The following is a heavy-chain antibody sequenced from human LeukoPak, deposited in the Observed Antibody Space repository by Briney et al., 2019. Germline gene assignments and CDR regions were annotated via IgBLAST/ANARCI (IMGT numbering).Heavy chain of an antibody. CDR2: IRGSGGSK. V-gene: IGHV3-23*01. D-gene: IGHD3-3*01. J-gene: IGHJ4*02. CDR1: GFTFSSYA. CDR3: AKDLRDGWSGYYTSYYFDY. Sequence: GGSLRLSCAASGFTFSSYAKSGVPKAPGKGLEWASAIRGSGGSKYDADTVTGRFTISRDNSKNTLYLQMNSLRAEDTAVYYCAKDLRDGWSGYYTSYYFDYWGQGTLVTVSS.